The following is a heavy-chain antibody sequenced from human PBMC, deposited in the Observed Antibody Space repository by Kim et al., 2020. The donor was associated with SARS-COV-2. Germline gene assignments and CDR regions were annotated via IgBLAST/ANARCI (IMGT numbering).Heavy chain of an antibody. V-gene: IGHV1-69*01. J-gene: IGHJ4*02. D-gene: IGHD3-22*01. CDR3: ARDGVYDSSGYYYNY. Sequence: PKFKGRVTITADESTSTAYMELSSLRSEDTAVYYCARDGVYDSSGYYYNYWGQGTLVTVSS.